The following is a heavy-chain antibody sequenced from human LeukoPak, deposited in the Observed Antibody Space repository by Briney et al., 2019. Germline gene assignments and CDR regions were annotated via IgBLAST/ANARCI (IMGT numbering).Heavy chain of an antibody. CDR3: ARDHTYYYDSSGYYSWFDP. Sequence: ASVKVSCKASGGTFSSYAISWVRQAPGQGLEWMGRIIPILGIANYAQKFQGRVTITADKSTSTAYMELSSLRSEDTAVYYCARDHTYYYDSSGYYSWFDPWGQGTLVTVSS. V-gene: IGHV1-69*04. CDR2: IIPILGIA. J-gene: IGHJ5*02. CDR1: GGTFSSYA. D-gene: IGHD3-22*01.